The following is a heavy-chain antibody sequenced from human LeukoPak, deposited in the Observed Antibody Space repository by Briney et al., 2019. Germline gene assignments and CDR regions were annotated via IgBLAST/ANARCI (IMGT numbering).Heavy chain of an antibody. D-gene: IGHD1-20*01. Sequence: GGSLRLSCAASGFTFSSHNMNWVRQAPGKGLEWISYISNSRTTIYYADSVKGRFTISRDNAKSSLYLQMNSLRAEDTAVYYCARPGEGDNWNPWVVWGQGTLVTVSS. CDR2: ISNSRTTI. CDR1: GFTFSSHN. CDR3: ARPGEGDNWNPWVV. J-gene: IGHJ4*02. V-gene: IGHV3-48*01.